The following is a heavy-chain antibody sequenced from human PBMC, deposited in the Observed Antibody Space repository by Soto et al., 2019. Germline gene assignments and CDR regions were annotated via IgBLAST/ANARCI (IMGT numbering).Heavy chain of an antibody. CDR3: AQRLPHYGLGRERGNWFGP. D-gene: IGHD3-10*01. J-gene: IGHJ5*02. V-gene: IGHV2-5*02. Sequence: QITLKESGPTLVRPTQTLTLTCTFSGFSLSTTGVGVGWIRQPPGKALEWLALIYWDDDKRYSPSLKSRLTITTDTSKKEVILKMTNMDPVDTARYYFAQRLPHYGLGRERGNWFGPRGQGTLVTVSS. CDR2: IYWDDDK. CDR1: GFSLSTTGVG.